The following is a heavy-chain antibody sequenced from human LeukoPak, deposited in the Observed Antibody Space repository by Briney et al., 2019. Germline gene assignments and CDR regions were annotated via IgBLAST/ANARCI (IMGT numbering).Heavy chain of an antibody. CDR2: LDPNSSGT. Sequence: ASVKVSCKASGHTFSGHYMHWVRQAPGQGLEWMGWLDPNSSGTNYAQKFQGRVSMTRDTSISTDYMELSRLRSDDTAVYYCARTAGYSYLAFWGQGTLVTVSS. CDR3: ARTAGYSYLAF. J-gene: IGHJ4*02. CDR1: GHTFSGHY. V-gene: IGHV1-2*02. D-gene: IGHD5-18*01.